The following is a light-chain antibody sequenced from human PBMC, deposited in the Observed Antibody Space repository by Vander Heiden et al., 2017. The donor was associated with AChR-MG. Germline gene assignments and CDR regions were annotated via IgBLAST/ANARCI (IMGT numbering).Light chain of an antibody. CDR3: QQYGSYSRT. V-gene: IGKV1-5*03. Sequence: DIQLTQSPSTLSASLGDRVTLTCRASQTIKNHLAWYQWKPGKSPDLLIYEASSLKDGVPSRFSGSGSGTQFTLTISGLQPGDLATYYCQQYGSYSRTFGPGTKVEV. CDR2: EAS. J-gene: IGKJ1*01. CDR1: QTIKNH.